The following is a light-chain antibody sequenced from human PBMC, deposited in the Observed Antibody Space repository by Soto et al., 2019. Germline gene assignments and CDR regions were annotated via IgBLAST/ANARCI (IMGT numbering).Light chain of an antibody. J-gene: IGKJ1*01. Sequence: EIVLTQSPGTLSLSPGERATLSCRASRSIPNSYVAWYQQRPGKAPRLLLYGAYNRATGIPDRFSGSGSGTDFTLTISRLEPEDFAMYYCQQYGGSPWTFGQGTKVDIK. CDR1: RSIPNSY. V-gene: IGKV3-20*01. CDR3: QQYGGSPWT. CDR2: GAY.